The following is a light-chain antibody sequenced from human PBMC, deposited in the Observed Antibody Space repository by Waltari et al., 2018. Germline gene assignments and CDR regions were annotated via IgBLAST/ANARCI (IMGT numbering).Light chain of an antibody. J-gene: IGLJ7*01. Sequence: NFMLTQPHSVSESPGKTVTISCTRSRGSIASNYVQWSQQRPGSAPTTVIYEDNQRPSGVPDRFSGSIDSSSNPASLTISGLKTEDEADYYCQSYDSSNHAVFGGGTQLTVL. CDR2: EDN. CDR3: QSYDSSNHAV. V-gene: IGLV6-57*03. CDR1: RGSIASNY.